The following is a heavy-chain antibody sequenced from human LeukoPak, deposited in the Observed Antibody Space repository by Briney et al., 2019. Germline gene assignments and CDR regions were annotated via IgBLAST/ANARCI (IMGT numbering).Heavy chain of an antibody. V-gene: IGHV1-69*13. CDR3: AREATVEDAFDI. CDR2: IIPIFGTA. J-gene: IGHJ3*02. D-gene: IGHD4-23*01. Sequence: EASVKVSCKASGGTFSSYAISWVRQAPGQGLEWMGGIIPIFGTANYAQKFQGRVTITADESTSTAYMELSGLRSEDTAVYYCAREATVEDAFDIWGQGTMVTVSS. CDR1: GGTFSSYA.